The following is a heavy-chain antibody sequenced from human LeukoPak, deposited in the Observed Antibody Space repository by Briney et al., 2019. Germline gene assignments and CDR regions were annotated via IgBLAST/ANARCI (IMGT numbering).Heavy chain of an antibody. J-gene: IGHJ6*02. CDR1: GFTFDDYT. Sequence: GGSLRLSCAASGFTFDDYTMHWVRQAPGKGLEWVSLISWDGDRTYYADSVKGRFTISRDNSKNSLYLQMSSLRTEDTALYYCAKDLSRKSAYGMDVWGQGTTVTVSS. CDR3: AKDLSRKSAYGMDV. CDR2: ISWDGDRT. V-gene: IGHV3-43*01.